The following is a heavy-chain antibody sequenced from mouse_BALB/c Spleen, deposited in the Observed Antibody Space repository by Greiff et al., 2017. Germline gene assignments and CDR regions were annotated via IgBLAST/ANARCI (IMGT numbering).Heavy chain of an antibody. J-gene: IGHJ3*01. CDR3: ARWGNLAY. CDR1: GFNIKDTY. Sequence: EVHLVESGAELVKPGASVKLSCTASGFNIKDTYMHWVKQRPEQGLEWIGRIDPANGNTKYDPKFQGKATITADTSSNTAYLQLSSLTSEDTAVYYCARWGNLAYWGQGTLVTVSA. D-gene: IGHD2-1*01. CDR2: IDPANGNT. V-gene: IGHV14-3*02.